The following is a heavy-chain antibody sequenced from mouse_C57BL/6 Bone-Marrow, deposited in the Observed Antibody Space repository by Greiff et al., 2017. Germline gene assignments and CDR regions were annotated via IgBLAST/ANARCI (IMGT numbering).Heavy chain of an antibody. V-gene: IGHV14-4*01. J-gene: IGHJ4*01. Sequence: VQLKQSGAELVRPGASVKLSCTASGFNIKDDYMHWVKQRPEQGLEWIGWIDPENGDTEYASKFQGKATITADTSSNTAYLQLSSLTSEDTAVYSCTTHAMDYWGQGTSVTVSS. CDR1: GFNIKDDY. CDR3: TTHAMDY. CDR2: IDPENGDT.